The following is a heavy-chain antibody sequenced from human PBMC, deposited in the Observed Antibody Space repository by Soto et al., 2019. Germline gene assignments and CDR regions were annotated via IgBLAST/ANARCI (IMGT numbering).Heavy chain of an antibody. J-gene: IGHJ4*02. V-gene: IGHV4-59*12. CDR1: GDSISSYY. Sequence: ASETLSLTCTVSGDSISSYYWSWIRQTPGKRLEWIGYINYSGSTNSNPSLKSRVTISVDTSKNQFSLTLSYVTAADTAVYYCAGGTGRAVAGKFDYWGQGTMVTVSS. CDR2: INYSGST. D-gene: IGHD6-19*01. CDR3: AGGTGRAVAGKFDY.